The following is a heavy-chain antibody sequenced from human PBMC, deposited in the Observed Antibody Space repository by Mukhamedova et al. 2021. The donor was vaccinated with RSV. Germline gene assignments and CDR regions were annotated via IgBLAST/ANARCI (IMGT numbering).Heavy chain of an antibody. D-gene: IGHD6-19*01. V-gene: IGHV3-11*04. J-gene: IGHJ3*02. Sequence: VSYISSSCSTIYYADSVKGRFTISRDNAKNSLYLQMNSLRAEDTAVYYCARLSTGVAAPFDAFDIWGQATMLTVSS. CDR3: ARLSTGVAAPFDAFDI. CDR2: ISSSCSTI.